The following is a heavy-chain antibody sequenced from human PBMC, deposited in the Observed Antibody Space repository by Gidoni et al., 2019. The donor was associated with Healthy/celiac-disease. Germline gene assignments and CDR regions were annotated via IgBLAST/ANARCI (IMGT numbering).Heavy chain of an antibody. CDR3: AKSSAVAGALDY. J-gene: IGHJ4*02. Sequence: EVQLLESGGGLVQPGGSLRLYCAASGFTFSSYAMSWVRQAPGKGLEWVSAISGSGGSTYYADSVKGRFTISRDNSKNTLYLQMNSLRAEDTAVYYCAKSSAVAGALDYWGQGTLVTVSS. CDR2: ISGSGGST. CDR1: GFTFSSYA. V-gene: IGHV3-23*01. D-gene: IGHD6-19*01.